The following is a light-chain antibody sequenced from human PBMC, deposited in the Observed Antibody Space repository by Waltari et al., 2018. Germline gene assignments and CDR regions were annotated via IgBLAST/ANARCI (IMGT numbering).Light chain of an antibody. CDR3: QKYDFLPAT. CDR1: QGVGKY. Sequence: EIVLTQSPGTLSLSPGERATLSCRAGQGVGKYVAWYQQRPGQAPRLLLYHASIRATGIPDRFSGSGFGTDFSLTISRLEPEDFAVYYCQKYDFLPATFGQGTTVEIK. CDR2: HAS. J-gene: IGKJ1*01. V-gene: IGKV3-20*01.